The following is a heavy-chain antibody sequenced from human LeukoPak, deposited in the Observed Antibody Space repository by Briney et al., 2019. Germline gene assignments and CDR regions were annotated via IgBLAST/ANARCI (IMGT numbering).Heavy chain of an antibody. CDR3: AQGGDGYNSNYFDH. V-gene: IGHV3-30*02. Sequence: GGSLRLSCEASRFPFSMYGMHWVRQAPGKGLEWVTFTRYDGSNKYYADSVKGRFTISRDNSKNTLYLQMNSLRAEDTAVYYCAQGGDGYNSNYFDHWGQGTLVTVSS. D-gene: IGHD5-24*01. J-gene: IGHJ4*02. CDR2: TRYDGSNK. CDR1: RFPFSMYG.